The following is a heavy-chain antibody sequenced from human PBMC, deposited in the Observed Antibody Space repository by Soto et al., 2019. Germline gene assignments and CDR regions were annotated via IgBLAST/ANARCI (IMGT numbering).Heavy chain of an antibody. J-gene: IGHJ4*02. V-gene: IGHV3-33*01. CDR3: VRDGWYSIQAPY. CDR2: IWYDGSNK. Sequence: ESGGGVVQPGRSLRPSCAASGFTFSSHGMHWVRQAPGKGLEWVAVIWYDGSNKYYADSVKGRFTISRDDSKNMVYLQMNSLRAEDTAVYYCVRDGWYSIQAPYWGQGTLVTVSS. CDR1: GFTFSSHG. D-gene: IGHD6-19*01.